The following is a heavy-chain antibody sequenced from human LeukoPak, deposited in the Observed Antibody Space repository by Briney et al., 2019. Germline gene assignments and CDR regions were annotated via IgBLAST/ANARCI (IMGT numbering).Heavy chain of an antibody. CDR3: AGQSSSWSYCYGMDV. CDR2: KYYRSKWYN. CDR1: GDSVSRNNAA. V-gene: IGHV6-1*01. D-gene: IGHD6-13*01. Sequence: SQTLSLTFAISGDSVSRNNAAWSRIRQSPSRGLEWLGRKYYRSKWYNEYAVSVKSRITINPDTSKNQFSLHLDSVTPEDTAVYYCAGQSSSWSYCYGMDVWGQGTTVTVSS. J-gene: IGHJ6*02.